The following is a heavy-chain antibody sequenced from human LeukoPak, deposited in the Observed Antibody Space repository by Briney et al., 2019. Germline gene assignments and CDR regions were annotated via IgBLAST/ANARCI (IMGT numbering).Heavy chain of an antibody. CDR2: ISHSGRT. Sequence: MASETLSLTCAVYGGSFSGYQWSWIPQPPGKGLEWIGEISHSGRTNYNPSLKSRVTISVDTSKTQFSLKLSSVTAADTAVYYCARDSLKEYTIRSVYYGLDVWGQGTTVIVSS. V-gene: IGHV4-34*01. CDR1: GGSFSGYQ. D-gene: IGHD6-25*01. CDR3: ARDSLKEYTIRSVYYGLDV. J-gene: IGHJ6*02.